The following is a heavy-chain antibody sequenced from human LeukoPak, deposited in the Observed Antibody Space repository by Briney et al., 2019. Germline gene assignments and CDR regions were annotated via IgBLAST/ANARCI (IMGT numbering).Heavy chain of an antibody. Sequence: GRSLRLSCAASGFTFSSYGMHWVRQAPGKGLEWVAVISYDGSNKYYADSAKGRFTISRDNSKNTLYLQMNSLRAEDTAVYYCAKERGIVVVPAASSFDYWGQGTLVTVSS. J-gene: IGHJ4*02. CDR1: GFTFSSYG. V-gene: IGHV3-30*18. D-gene: IGHD2-2*01. CDR3: AKERGIVVVPAASSFDY. CDR2: ISYDGSNK.